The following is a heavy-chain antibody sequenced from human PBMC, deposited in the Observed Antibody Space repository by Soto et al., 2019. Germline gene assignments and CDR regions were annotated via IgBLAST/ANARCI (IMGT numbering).Heavy chain of an antibody. CDR1: GFTFSSYS. CDR2: ISSSSSTI. D-gene: IGHD3-3*01. Sequence: GGSLRLSCAASGFTFSSYSMNWVRQAPGKGLEWVSYISSSSSTIYYADSVKGRFTISRDNAKNTLYLQMNSLGAEDTAVYYCARDRYPYYDFWSGYYTSYFDYWGQGTLVTVSS. V-gene: IGHV3-48*01. J-gene: IGHJ4*02. CDR3: ARDRYPYYDFWSGYYTSYFDY.